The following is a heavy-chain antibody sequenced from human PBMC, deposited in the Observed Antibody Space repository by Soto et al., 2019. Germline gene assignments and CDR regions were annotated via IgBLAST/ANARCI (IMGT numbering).Heavy chain of an antibody. J-gene: IGHJ4*02. D-gene: IGHD6-6*01. CDR1: GGSISSYY. Sequence: LSETLSLTCTVSGGSISSYYWSWIRQPPGKGLEWIGYIYYSGSTNYNPSLKSRVTISVDTSKNQFSLKLSSVTAADTAVYYCARRGSSSSPFDYWGQGTLVTVSS. V-gene: IGHV4-59*08. CDR2: IYYSGST. CDR3: ARRGSSSSPFDY.